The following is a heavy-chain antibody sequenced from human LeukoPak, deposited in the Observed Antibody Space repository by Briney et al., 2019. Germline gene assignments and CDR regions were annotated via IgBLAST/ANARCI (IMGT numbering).Heavy chain of an antibody. Sequence: SETLSLTCAVYGGSFSGYCWSWIRQPPGKGLEWIGEINHSGSTNYNPSLKSRVTISVDTSKNQFSLKLRSVTAADTAVYYCARGVPYYDSSGYFYPFDYWGQGTLVTVSS. V-gene: IGHV4-34*01. CDR1: GGSFSGYC. D-gene: IGHD3-22*01. J-gene: IGHJ4*02. CDR3: ARGVPYYDSSGYFYPFDY. CDR2: INHSGST.